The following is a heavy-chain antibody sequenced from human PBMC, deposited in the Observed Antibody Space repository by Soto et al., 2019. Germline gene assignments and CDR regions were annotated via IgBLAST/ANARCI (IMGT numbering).Heavy chain of an antibody. CDR2: INPSGGST. J-gene: IGHJ4*02. CDR1: GYTFTSYY. CDR3: ARDSAIKYYYDSSGPNFDY. D-gene: IGHD3-22*01. Sequence: ASVKVSCKASGYTFTSYYMHWVRQAPGQGLEWMGIINPSGGSTSYAQKFQGRVTMTRDTSTSTVYMELSSLRSEDTAVYYCARDSAIKYYYDSSGPNFDYWGQGTLVNVSS. V-gene: IGHV1-46*01.